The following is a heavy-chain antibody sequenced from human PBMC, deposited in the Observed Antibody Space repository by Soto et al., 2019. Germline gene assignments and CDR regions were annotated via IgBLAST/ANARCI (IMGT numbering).Heavy chain of an antibody. D-gene: IGHD3-3*01. Sequence: EVQLLESGGGLVQPGGSLILSCAVSGFTFQNYAMSWVRQVPGKGPEWVSGISGGGIDTYYVDSVKGRFIISRDNSRNTMYLRMNTLRAYDTASYFCAKETAGIGVTLFDSWGQGTLVTGSS. CDR1: GFTFQNYA. CDR2: ISGGGIDT. J-gene: IGHJ4*02. CDR3: AKETAGIGVTLFDS. V-gene: IGHV3-23*02.